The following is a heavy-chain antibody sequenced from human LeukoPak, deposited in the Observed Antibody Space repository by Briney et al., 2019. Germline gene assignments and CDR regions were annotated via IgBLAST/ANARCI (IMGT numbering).Heavy chain of an antibody. CDR2: INWSGVST. CDR3: AKGKDTLNPYWYFDV. D-gene: IGHD5-18*01. J-gene: IGHJ2*01. V-gene: IGHV3-20*04. CDR1: GFTFSSYA. Sequence: GGSLRLSCAASGFTFSSYAMSWVRQAPGEGLEWVSGINWSGVSTGYADSVKGRFTISRDNTKSSLFLQLNSLRAEDTAFYYCAKGKDTLNPYWYFDVWGRGTLVSVSS.